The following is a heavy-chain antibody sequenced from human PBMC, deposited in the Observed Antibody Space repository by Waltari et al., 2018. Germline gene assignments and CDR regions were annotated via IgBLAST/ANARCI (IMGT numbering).Heavy chain of an antibody. J-gene: IGHJ6*02. V-gene: IGHV1-2*06. CDR3: ARGGYGDFRVSYYYYYYGMDV. CDR1: GYTFTGYY. Sequence: QVQLVQSGAEVKKPGASVKVSCKASGYTFTGYYMHWVRQAPGQGLEWMGRINPNSGGTNYAQKFQGRVTMTRDTSISTAYMELSRLRSDDTAVYYCARGGYGDFRVSYYYYYYGMDVWGQGTTVTVSS. D-gene: IGHD4-17*01. CDR2: INPNSGGT.